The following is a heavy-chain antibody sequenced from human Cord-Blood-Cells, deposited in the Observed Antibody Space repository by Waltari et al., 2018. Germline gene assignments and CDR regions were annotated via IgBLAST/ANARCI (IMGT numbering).Heavy chain of an antibody. V-gene: IGHV4-34*01. J-gene: IGHJ4*02. CDR3: ARGIAVASPDY. CDR2: INHSGST. D-gene: IGHD6-19*01. Sequence: QVQLQQWGAGLLKPSETLSLTCAVYGGSFSGYYWSGIRQPPGKGLEWIGEINHSGSTNYNPSLKSRVTISVDTSKNQFSLKLSSVTAADTAVYYCARGIAVASPDYWGQGTLVTVSS. CDR1: GGSFSGYY.